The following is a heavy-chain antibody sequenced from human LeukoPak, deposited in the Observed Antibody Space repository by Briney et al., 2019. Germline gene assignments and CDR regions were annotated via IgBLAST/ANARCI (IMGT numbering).Heavy chain of an antibody. V-gene: IGHV4-31*03. Sequence: PSETLSLTCTVSGGSISGSSYYWGWIRQHPGKGLEWIGYIYYSGSTYYNPSLKSRVTISVDTSKNQFSLKLSSVTAADTAVYYCARVNSYGSQFDYWGQGTLVTVSS. J-gene: IGHJ4*02. D-gene: IGHD5-18*01. CDR2: IYYSGST. CDR1: GGSISGSSYY. CDR3: ARVNSYGSQFDY.